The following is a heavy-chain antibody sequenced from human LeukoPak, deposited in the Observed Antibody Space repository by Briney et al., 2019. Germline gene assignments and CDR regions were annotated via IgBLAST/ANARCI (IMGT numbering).Heavy chain of an antibody. CDR2: ISGSGGST. V-gene: IGHV3-23*01. D-gene: IGHD1-26*01. CDR1: GFTFSSYA. J-gene: IGHJ5*02. Sequence: GGSLRLSCAASGFTFSSYAMSWVRQAPGKGLEWVSAISGSGGSTYYADSVKGRFTISRDNSKNTLYLQMNSLRAEDTAVYYCVMGDLGNWFDPRGQGTLVTVSS. CDR3: VMGDLGNWFDP.